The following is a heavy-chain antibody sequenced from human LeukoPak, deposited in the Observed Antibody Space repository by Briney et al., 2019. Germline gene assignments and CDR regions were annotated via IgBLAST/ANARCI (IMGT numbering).Heavy chain of an antibody. D-gene: IGHD2-2*01. J-gene: IGHJ3*02. CDR2: IRYDGSNK. CDR3: AKDFDDIVVVPAAHNPENAFDI. V-gene: IGHV3-30*02. CDR1: GFTFSSYG. Sequence: GGSLRLSCAASGFTFSSYGMHWVRQAPGKGLEWVSFIRYDGSNKYYADSVKGRFTISRDNSKNTLYLQMNSLRAEDTAVYYCAKDFDDIVVVPAAHNPENAFDIWGQGTMVTASS.